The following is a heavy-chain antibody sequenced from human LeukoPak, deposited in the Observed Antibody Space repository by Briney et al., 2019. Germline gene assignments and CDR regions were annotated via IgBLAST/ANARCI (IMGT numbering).Heavy chain of an antibody. CDR1: GFTFSSYE. D-gene: IGHD5-12*01. J-gene: IGHJ6*03. Sequence: GGSLRLSCAASGFTFSSYEMNWVRQAPGKGPEWISYISGSGSTIYYADSVKGRFTISRDNAKNSLYLQMNSLRAEDTAVYYCARRGYSGYDPGSDYYYYYMDVWGKGTTVTVSS. CDR2: ISGSGSTI. V-gene: IGHV3-48*03. CDR3: ARRGYSGYDPGSDYYYYYMDV.